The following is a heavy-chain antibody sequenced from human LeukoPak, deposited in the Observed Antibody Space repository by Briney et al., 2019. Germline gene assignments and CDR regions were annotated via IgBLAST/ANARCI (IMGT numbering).Heavy chain of an antibody. CDR2: ISYDGSNK. J-gene: IGHJ4*02. D-gene: IGHD4-17*01. V-gene: IGHV3-30*04. Sequence: PGGSLRLSCVASGFTFSSYAIHWVRQAPGKGLEWVAVISYDGSNKFYADSVKGRFTISRDNSKNTLYLQMNSLRAEDTAVYYCARGADYGDYPYYFDYWGQGTLVTVSS. CDR3: ARGADYGDYPYYFDY. CDR1: GFTFSSYA.